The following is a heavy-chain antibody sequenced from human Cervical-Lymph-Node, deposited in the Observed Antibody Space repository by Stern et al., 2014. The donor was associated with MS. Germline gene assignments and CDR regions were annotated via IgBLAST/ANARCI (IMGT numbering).Heavy chain of an antibody. Sequence: VQLVESGGGLAQPGGSLRLSCAASGFTFSSYAVSWVRQAPGKGLEWVSATSATGDSTYYADSVKGRFTISRDNSKNTLHLQMDSLRAEDTAVYYCAKGVRITTVRGYDSFDIWGLGTMVTVSS. D-gene: IGHD3-10*01. V-gene: IGHV3-23*04. CDR3: AKGVRITTVRGYDSFDI. CDR1: GFTFSSYA. CDR2: TSATGDST. J-gene: IGHJ3*02.